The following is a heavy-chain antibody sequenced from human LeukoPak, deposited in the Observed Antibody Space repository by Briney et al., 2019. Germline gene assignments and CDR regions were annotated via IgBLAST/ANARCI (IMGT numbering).Heavy chain of an antibody. Sequence: SETLSLTCTVSGGSISSYYWSWIRQPAGKGLEWIGRIYTSGSTNYNPSLKSRVTMSVDTSKNQFSLRLSSVNAADTAVDFCAREGTSGGLNWLDPWGQGTLVTVSS. CDR1: GGSISSYY. CDR3: AREGTSGGLNWLDP. CDR2: IYTSGST. V-gene: IGHV4-4*07. D-gene: IGHD3-10*01. J-gene: IGHJ5*02.